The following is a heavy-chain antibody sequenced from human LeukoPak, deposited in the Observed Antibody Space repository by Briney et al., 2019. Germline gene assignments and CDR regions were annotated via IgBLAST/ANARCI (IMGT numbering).Heavy chain of an antibody. D-gene: IGHD3-10*01. J-gene: IGHJ4*02. CDR2: INHSGST. CDR1: GGSFSGYY. CDR3: ARAPSMVRGVRGDY. V-gene: IGHV4-34*01. Sequence: PSETLSLTCAVYGGSFSGYYWSWIRQPPGKGLEWIGEINHSGSTNYNPSLKSRVTISVGTSKNQFSLKLSSVTAADTAVYYCARAPSMVRGVRGDYWGQGTLVTVSS.